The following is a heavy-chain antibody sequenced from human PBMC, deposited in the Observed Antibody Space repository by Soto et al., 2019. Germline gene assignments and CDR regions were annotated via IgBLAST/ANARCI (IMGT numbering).Heavy chain of an antibody. J-gene: IGHJ4*02. D-gene: IGHD1-1*01. CDR2: MSPDSGNT. CDR3: EVTTGY. V-gene: IGHV1-8*02. CDR1: GYTFTDYD. Sequence: QVQVVQSRAEVKKPGASVRVSCKTSGYTFTDYDINWVRQAAGQGLEYMGWMSPDSGNTGYSQQFQGSVTMTSNTSTSTAYMELSSLTSEDTAVYYCEVTTGYWGQGTMVTVSS.